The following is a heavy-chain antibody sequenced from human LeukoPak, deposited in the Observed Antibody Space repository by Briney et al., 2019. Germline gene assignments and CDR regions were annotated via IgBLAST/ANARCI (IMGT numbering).Heavy chain of an antibody. CDR1: GFTFSSYA. CDR2: ISGSGGST. V-gene: IGHV3-23*01. J-gene: IGHJ4*02. Sequence: GGSLRLSCAASGFTFSSYAMSWVRQASGKGLEWVSAISGSGGSTYYADSVKGRFTISRDNSKNTLYLQMNSLRAEDTAVYYCAKDSPPSLVDTARAIDYWGQGTLVTVSS. D-gene: IGHD5-18*01. CDR3: AKDSPPSLVDTARAIDY.